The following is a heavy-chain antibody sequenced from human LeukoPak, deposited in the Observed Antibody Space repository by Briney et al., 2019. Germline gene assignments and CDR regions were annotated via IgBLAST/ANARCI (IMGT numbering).Heavy chain of an antibody. CDR1: GFTFSSYG. V-gene: IGHV3-30*03. D-gene: IGHD3-22*01. CDR2: ISYDGSNK. CDR3: ARDSDSSGASFDY. J-gene: IGHJ4*02. Sequence: PGGSLRLSCAASGFTFSSYGMHWVRQAPGEGLEWVAVISYDGSNKYYADSVKGRFTISRDNSKNTLYLQMNSLRAEDTAVYYCARDSDSSGASFDYWGQGTLVTVSS.